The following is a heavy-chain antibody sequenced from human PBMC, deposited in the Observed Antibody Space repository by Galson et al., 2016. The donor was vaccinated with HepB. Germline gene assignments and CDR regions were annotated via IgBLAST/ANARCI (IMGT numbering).Heavy chain of an antibody. J-gene: IGHJ3*01. V-gene: IGHV4-31*03. Sequence: TLSLTCTVSGGSVSSGGYYWSWIRQHPGKGLEWIGYIYGSGNTYYNPSLNSRFTISQDTSKNQLAMNVSSVTAADTAVYYSAIGGTTKNGFDFWGQGTKVTVSS. CDR2: IYGSGNT. CDR1: GGSVSSGGYY. D-gene: IGHD4-11*01. CDR3: AIGGTTKNGFDF.